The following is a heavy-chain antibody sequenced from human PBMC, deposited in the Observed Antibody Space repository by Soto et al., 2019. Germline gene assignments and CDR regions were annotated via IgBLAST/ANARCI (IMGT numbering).Heavy chain of an antibody. J-gene: IGHJ4*02. Sequence: EVQLVESGGGLVKPGGSHTLSCAASGFTFSNAWMSWVRQAPGKGLEWVGRIRRKSDGGTTDYAAPVEGRFTISRDASKNTLYLQMNSLNTEDTAVYYCTTGGPMVRGVVLPCWGQGTLVIVSS. V-gene: IGHV3-15*01. D-gene: IGHD3-10*01. CDR1: GFTFSNAW. CDR2: IRRKSDGGTT. CDR3: TTGGPMVRGVVLPC.